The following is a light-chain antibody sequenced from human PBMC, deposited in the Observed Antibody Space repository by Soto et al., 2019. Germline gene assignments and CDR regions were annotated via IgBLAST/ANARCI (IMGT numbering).Light chain of an antibody. CDR2: EVS. V-gene: IGLV2-8*01. Sequence: QSALTQPPSASGSPGQSVTISCTGTNSDVGGYNFVSWYQQYPGKAPKLMIYEVSKRPSGVPDRFSGSKSGNTASLTVSGLQAEDEADYYCSSYAGSNNNYVFGTGTKLTVL. J-gene: IGLJ1*01. CDR3: SSYAGSNNNYV. CDR1: NSDVGGYNF.